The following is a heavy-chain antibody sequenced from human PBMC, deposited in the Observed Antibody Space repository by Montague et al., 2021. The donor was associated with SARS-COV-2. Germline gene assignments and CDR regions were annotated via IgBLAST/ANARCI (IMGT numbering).Heavy chain of an antibody. J-gene: IGHJ4*02. D-gene: IGHD6-13*01. CDR3: ARDPRYSLSWSFDY. Sequence: CAISGDSVSIKWDAGTCRKHTPSNARDGLGRTYYRSKWYYDYAVSVKSRMTISPDTSKNQFSLQLSSVTPEDRAVYYCARDPRYSLSWSFDYWGQGTLVTVSS. CDR2: TYYRSKWYY. V-gene: IGHV6-1*01. CDR1: GDSVSIKWDA.